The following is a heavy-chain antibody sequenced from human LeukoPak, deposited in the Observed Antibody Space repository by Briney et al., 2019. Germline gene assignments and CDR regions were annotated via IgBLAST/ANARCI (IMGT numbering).Heavy chain of an antibody. CDR2: IYPGDSDT. CDR1: AYSFTSYW. Sequence: GESIKISCKGSAYSFTSYWIGWVRQMPGKGLQWMGIIYPGDSDTRYSPSFQGQVTISSDKSISTAYLQWSSLTASDTAMYYCARPPASGEDYGYWGEGTLVTVSS. D-gene: IGHD5-12*01. V-gene: IGHV5-51*01. J-gene: IGHJ4*02. CDR3: ARPPASGEDYGY.